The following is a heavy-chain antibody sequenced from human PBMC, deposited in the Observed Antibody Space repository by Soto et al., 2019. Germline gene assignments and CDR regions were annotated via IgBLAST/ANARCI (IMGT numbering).Heavy chain of an antibody. V-gene: IGHV4-30-4*01. Sequence: PSETLSLTCTVPGGSISSGDYYWSWIRQPPGKGLEWIGYIYYSGSTYYNPSLKSRVTIPVDTSKNQFSLKLSSVTAADTAVYYCAREFLQNFDYWGQGTLVTVSS. CDR1: GGSISSGDYY. CDR2: IYYSGST. J-gene: IGHJ4*02. D-gene: IGHD4-4*01. CDR3: AREFLQNFDY.